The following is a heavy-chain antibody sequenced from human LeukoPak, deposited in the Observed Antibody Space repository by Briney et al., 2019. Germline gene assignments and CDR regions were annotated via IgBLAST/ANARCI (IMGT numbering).Heavy chain of an antibody. CDR2: IYYSGST. D-gene: IGHD1-26*01. Sequence: SETLPLTCTVSGGSISSSSYYWGWIRQPPGKGLEWIGSIYYSGSTYYNPSLKSRVTISVDTSKNQFSLKLSSVTAADTAVYYCARGGSYLDYWGQGTLVTVSS. CDR3: ARGGSYLDY. V-gene: IGHV4-39*07. J-gene: IGHJ4*02. CDR1: GGSISSSSYY.